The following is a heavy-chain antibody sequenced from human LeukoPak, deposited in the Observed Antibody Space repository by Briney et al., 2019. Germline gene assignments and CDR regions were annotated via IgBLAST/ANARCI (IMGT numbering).Heavy chain of an antibody. D-gene: IGHD6-19*01. CDR2: INHSGST. CDR1: GGSISGYY. Sequence: PSEILSLTCTVSGGSISGYYWSWIRQPPGKGLEWIGEINHSGSTNYNLSLKSRVTISVDTSKNQFSLKLSSVTAADTAVYYCARTAGYSSGWYFGHFQHWGQGTLVTVSS. V-gene: IGHV4-34*01. CDR3: ARTAGYSSGWYFGHFQH. J-gene: IGHJ1*01.